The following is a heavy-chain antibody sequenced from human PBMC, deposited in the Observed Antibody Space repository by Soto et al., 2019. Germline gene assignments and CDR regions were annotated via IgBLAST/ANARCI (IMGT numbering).Heavy chain of an antibody. CDR1: GGSVSSGSYY. CDR2: IYYSEST. Sequence: SETLSLTCTVSGGSVSSGSYYWSWIRQPPGKGLEWIGYIYYSESTNYNPSLKSRVTISVDTSKNQFSLKLSSVTAADTAVYYCARDLIAAAGTGFDPWGQGTLVTVSS. V-gene: IGHV4-61*01. J-gene: IGHJ5*02. D-gene: IGHD6-13*01. CDR3: ARDLIAAAGTGFDP.